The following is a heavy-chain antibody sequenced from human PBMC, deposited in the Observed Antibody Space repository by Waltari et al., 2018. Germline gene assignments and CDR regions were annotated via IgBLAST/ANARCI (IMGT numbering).Heavy chain of an antibody. Sequence: QVQLVESGGGVVQPGRSLRLSCAASGFTFSSYGMPWVRQAPGRGLELVAVISYDGSNKYYADSVKGRFTISRDNSKNTLYLQMNSLRAEDTAVYYCAKDYSSSWYRYYYGMDVWGQGTTVTVSS. D-gene: IGHD6-13*01. CDR3: AKDYSSSWYRYYYGMDV. V-gene: IGHV3-30*18. J-gene: IGHJ6*02. CDR2: ISYDGSNK. CDR1: GFTFSSYG.